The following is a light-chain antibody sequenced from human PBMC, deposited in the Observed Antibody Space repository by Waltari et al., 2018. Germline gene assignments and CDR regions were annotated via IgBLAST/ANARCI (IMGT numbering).Light chain of an antibody. CDR2: DAS. J-gene: IGKJ2*01. CDR1: QRVSSY. CDR3: QQRSNWPYT. Sequence: EIVLTQSPATLSLSPGERATLSCRASQRVSSYLAWYQQKPGQAPRLLIYDASNRATGIPARFSGSGSATYFTLTISSLEPEDFAVYYCQQRSNWPYTFGQGTKLEIK. V-gene: IGKV3-11*01.